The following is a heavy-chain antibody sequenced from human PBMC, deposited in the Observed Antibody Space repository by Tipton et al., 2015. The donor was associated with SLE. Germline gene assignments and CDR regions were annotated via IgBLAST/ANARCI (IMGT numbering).Heavy chain of an antibody. CDR3: ARRRFQSASDY. Sequence: TLSLTCSVSGDSITSYYWSWFRQSTGRGLEWIGRVYSSGSANYNPALISRVTISIDTSMNQFSLKLNSVTAADTAVYYCARRRFQSASDYWGQGTLVSVSS. CDR2: VYSSGSA. J-gene: IGHJ4*02. CDR1: GDSITSYY. D-gene: IGHD2-21*01. V-gene: IGHV4-4*07.